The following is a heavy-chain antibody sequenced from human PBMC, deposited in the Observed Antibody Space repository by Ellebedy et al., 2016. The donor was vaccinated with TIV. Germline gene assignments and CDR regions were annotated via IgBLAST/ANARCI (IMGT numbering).Heavy chain of an antibody. Sequence: SETLSLXXTVSGGSISSYYWSWIRQPPGKGLEWIGYIYYSGSTNYNPSLKSRVTISVDTSKNQFSLKLSSVTAADTAVYYCARESDVYYFDYWGQGTLVTVSS. D-gene: IGHD2-21*01. CDR1: GGSISSYY. CDR2: IYYSGST. V-gene: IGHV4-59*13. CDR3: ARESDVYYFDY. J-gene: IGHJ4*02.